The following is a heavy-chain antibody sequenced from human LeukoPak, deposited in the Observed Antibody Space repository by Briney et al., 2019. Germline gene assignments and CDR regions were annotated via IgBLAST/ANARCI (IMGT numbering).Heavy chain of an antibody. Sequence: PGGSLRLSCAASGFTFSTYVMHWVRQAPGKGLEWVAFIWYDGSKKDYADSVKGRFTISRDNSKNTLYLQMNSLRAEDTAVYYCAREMNYGDYFDYWGQGTLVTVSS. V-gene: IGHV3-33*01. CDR2: IWYDGSKK. D-gene: IGHD4-17*01. J-gene: IGHJ4*02. CDR3: AREMNYGDYFDY. CDR1: GFTFSTYV.